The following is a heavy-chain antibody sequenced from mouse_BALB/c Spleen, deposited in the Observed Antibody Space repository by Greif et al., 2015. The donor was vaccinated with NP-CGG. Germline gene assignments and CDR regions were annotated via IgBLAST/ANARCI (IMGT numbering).Heavy chain of an antibody. Sequence: QVQLQQSGAELVKPGASVKLSCKVSGHTFTSYWMHWVKQRPGQGLEWIGEINPSNGRTNYNEKFKSKATLTVDKSSSTAYMQLSSLTSEDSAVYYCAIYDGYYYYAMDYWGQGTSVTVSS. CDR3: AIYDGYYYYAMDY. J-gene: IGHJ4*01. D-gene: IGHD2-3*01. CDR1: GHTFTSYW. V-gene: IGHV1S81*02. CDR2: INPSNGRT.